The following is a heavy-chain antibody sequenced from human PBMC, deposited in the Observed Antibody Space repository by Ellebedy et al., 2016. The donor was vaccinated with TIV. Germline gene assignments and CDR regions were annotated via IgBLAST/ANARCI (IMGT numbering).Heavy chain of an antibody. D-gene: IGHD6-6*01. Sequence: GESLKISCVASGFTFSSYGMHWVRQAPGKGLEWVAVISYDGSNKYYADSVKGRFTISRDNSKNTLYLQMNSLRAEDTAVYYCARDQNRYSSSYAPSRPNYWGQGTLVAVSS. J-gene: IGHJ4*02. V-gene: IGHV3-30*03. CDR1: GFTFSSYG. CDR3: ARDQNRYSSSYAPSRPNY. CDR2: ISYDGSNK.